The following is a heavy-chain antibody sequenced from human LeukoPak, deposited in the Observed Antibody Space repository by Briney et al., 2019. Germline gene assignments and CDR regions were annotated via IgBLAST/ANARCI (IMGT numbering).Heavy chain of an antibody. CDR1: AGAVRDSY. Sequence: SETLSLACIVSAGAVRDSYGAGIGQTPEKGLDEIGCSLHGGATFYNPPLKSRLVMYVDTSQSQFSLTLTSANAAATAIYYCVRYLRVTGYYIFDYWGPGVLVTVSS. D-gene: IGHD3-9*01. V-gene: IGHV4-59*02. CDR2: SLHGGAT. CDR3: VRYLRVTGYYIFDY. J-gene: IGHJ4*02.